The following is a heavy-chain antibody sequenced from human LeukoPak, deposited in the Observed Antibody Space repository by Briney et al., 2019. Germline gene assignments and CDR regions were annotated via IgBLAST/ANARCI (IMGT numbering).Heavy chain of an antibody. CDR3: MRAYNRVAVPGPTNAPFDY. CDR1: GYTFGNYY. D-gene: IGHD6-19*01. J-gene: IGHJ4*02. V-gene: IGHV1-46*01. CDR2: INPTDGSR. Sequence: ASVKVSCKASGYTFGNYYMHWVRQAPGQGLEWMGIINPTDGSRSYAQKFQGRVTMTRDTSKRTVYMELSSLRSEDTAVYYCMRAYNRVAVPGPTNAPFDYWGQGTLVSVSS.